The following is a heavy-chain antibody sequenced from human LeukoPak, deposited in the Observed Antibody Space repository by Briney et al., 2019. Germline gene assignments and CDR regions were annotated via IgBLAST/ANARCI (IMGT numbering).Heavy chain of an antibody. CDR1: GYTFTGYY. CDR3: AREVAGTFVY. CDR2: INPNSGGT. V-gene: IGHV1-2*02. D-gene: IGHD6-19*01. Sequence: ASVKVSCKASGYTFTGYYMHWVRQAPGQGLEWMGWINPNSGGTNYAQKFQGRVTMTRDTSISTAYMELSSLRSEDTAVYYCAREVAGTFVYWGQGTLVTVSS. J-gene: IGHJ4*02.